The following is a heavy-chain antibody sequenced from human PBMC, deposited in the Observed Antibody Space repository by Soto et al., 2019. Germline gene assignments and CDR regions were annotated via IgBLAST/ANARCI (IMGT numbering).Heavy chain of an antibody. CDR2: IIPIFGTA. CDR3: ARGNHRWLELGYVDL. CDR1: GGTFSSYT. D-gene: IGHD5-12*01. V-gene: IGHV1-69*12. Sequence: QVQLVQSGAEVKKPGSSVTVSCKASGGTFSSYTISWVRQAPGQGLEWMGGIIPIFGTANYAQKFQGSVTMTVDESTSTASIELSSLRSEDTAVYFCARGNHRWLELGYVDLWGRGSLVTVSS. J-gene: IGHJ2*01.